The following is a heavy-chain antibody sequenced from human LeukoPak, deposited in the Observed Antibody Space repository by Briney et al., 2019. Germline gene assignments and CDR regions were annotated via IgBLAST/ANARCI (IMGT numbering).Heavy chain of an antibody. Sequence: PSETLSLTCSLSGGSISGHYWNWIRQPPGKGLEWIGQIHYSGRPDYNPSLKSRITLSVDTSKNQISLKLSSVTAADTAVYYCARFGVDYDMDVWGQGTTVTVSS. CDR3: ARFGVDYDMDV. D-gene: IGHD3-3*01. CDR2: IHYSGRP. CDR1: GGSISGHY. V-gene: IGHV4-59*11. J-gene: IGHJ6*02.